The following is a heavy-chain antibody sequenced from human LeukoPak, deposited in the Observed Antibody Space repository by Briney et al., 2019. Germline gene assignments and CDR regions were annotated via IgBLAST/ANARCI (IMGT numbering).Heavy chain of an antibody. Sequence: GRSLRLSCTASGFTFGDYAMSWFRQAPGKGLEWVGFIRSKAYGGTTEYAASVKGRFTISRDDSKSIAYLQMNSLKTEDTAVYYCTSSEDDYGDYVVGGYWGQGTLVTVSS. J-gene: IGHJ4*02. V-gene: IGHV3-49*03. CDR2: IRSKAYGGTT. D-gene: IGHD4-17*01. CDR3: TSSEDDYGDYVVGGY. CDR1: GFTFGDYA.